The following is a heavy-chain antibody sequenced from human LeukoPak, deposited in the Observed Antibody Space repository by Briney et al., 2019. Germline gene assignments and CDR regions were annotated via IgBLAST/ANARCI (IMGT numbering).Heavy chain of an antibody. CDR2: IKRDGSEK. D-gene: IGHD4-23*01. Sequence: PGGSLRLSCEASGFTFSNYWMSWVRQTPEKGLEWVANIKRDGSEKYYGDSVKGRFSISRDDSKNTVYLQMNSLRAEDTALYYCARDRGKDYFGDWGQGTQVTVSS. CDR3: ARDRGKDYFGD. V-gene: IGHV3-7*01. CDR1: GFTFSNYW. J-gene: IGHJ4*02.